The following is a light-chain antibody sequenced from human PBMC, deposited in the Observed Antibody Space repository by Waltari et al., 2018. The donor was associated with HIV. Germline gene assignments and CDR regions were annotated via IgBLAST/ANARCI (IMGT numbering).Light chain of an antibody. CDR3: LSADSSGTYV. CDR1: SLRDYY. CDR2: GNG. V-gene: IGLV3-19*01. Sequence: SSDLTQDPDVSVALGQTVRITCQGDSLRDYYASWYQQKPGQAPILVIYGNGDRPSGIPDRFSGSRSGTTVTLTISGVQTDDEADYYCLSADSSGTYVFGPGTTVTVL. J-gene: IGLJ1*01.